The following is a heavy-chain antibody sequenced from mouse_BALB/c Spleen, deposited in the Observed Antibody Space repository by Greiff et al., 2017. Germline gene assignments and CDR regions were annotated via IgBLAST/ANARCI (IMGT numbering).Heavy chain of an antibody. CDR1: GFTFSDYY. J-gene: IGHJ2*01. Sequence: EVMLVESGGGLVKPGGSLKLSCAASGFTFSDYYMYWVRQTPEKRLEWVATISDGGSYTYYPDSVKGRFTISRDNAKNNLYLQMSSLKSEDTAMYYCARALLRGDYLDNGGKGTTLTVSS. D-gene: IGHD1-1*01. CDR2: ISDGGSYT. CDR3: ARALLRGDYLDN. V-gene: IGHV5-4*02.